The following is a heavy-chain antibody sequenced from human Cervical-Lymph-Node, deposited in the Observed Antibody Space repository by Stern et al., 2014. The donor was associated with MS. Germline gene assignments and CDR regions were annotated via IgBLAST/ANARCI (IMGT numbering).Heavy chain of an antibody. Sequence: QLQLQESGPRLVKASQTLSLTCTVSGVSIGTDGYYWTWIRQRPGKGLEWIGYTFYSGYTNSNPSLRSRLVISVDTSKNQFSLKLSSVTAADTAVYYCARGFGGDSVGSFDYWGQGTLVTVSS. CDR3: ARGFGGDSVGSFDY. CDR2: TFYSGYT. J-gene: IGHJ4*02. CDR1: GVSIGTDGYY. V-gene: IGHV4-31*03. D-gene: IGHD4-23*01.